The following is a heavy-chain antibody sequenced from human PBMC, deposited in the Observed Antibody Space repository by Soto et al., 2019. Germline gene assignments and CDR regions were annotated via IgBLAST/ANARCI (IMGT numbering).Heavy chain of an antibody. J-gene: IGHJ6*02. CDR2: IIPTSGTA. V-gene: IGHV1-69*13. D-gene: IGHD2-15*01. Sequence: SVKVSCKASGGTFSIDAFSGVLQAPLQGRDWMGGIIPTSGTANYAQKFQGRATITADESTSTAYMELSSLTSEDTAVYFCARGQGYCSGGICYYYYYGMDVWGQGTTVTVSS. CDR3: ARGQGYCSGGICYYYYYGMDV. CDR1: GGTFSIDA.